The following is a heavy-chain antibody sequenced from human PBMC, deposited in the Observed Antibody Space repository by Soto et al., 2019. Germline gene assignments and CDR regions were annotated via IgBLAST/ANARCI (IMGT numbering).Heavy chain of an antibody. CDR2: INSDGSST. D-gene: IGHD1-26*01. CDR1: GFTFSSYR. J-gene: IGHJ4*02. CDR3: ARATSGTYTPFDY. V-gene: IGHV3-74*01. Sequence: EVQLVESGGGLVQPGGSLRISCAASGFTFSSYRMHWVRQAPGKGLVWVSHINSDGSSTSYADSVKGRFTISRDNAKNTLSLQMNALRAEDTAVYYCARATSGTYTPFDYWGQGTLVTVSS.